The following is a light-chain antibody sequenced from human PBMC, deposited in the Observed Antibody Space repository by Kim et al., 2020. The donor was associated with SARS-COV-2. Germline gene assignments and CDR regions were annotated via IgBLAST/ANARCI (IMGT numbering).Light chain of an antibody. CDR3: QQRNNWPRVT. Sequence: EVVLTQSPDTLSLSPGERATLSCRASQSVSRYLAWYQQKPGQAPRLLIYDASNRATGIPARFSGSGSGTDFTLTISSLEPDDFAVYYCQQRNNWPRVTFGQGTRLEIK. V-gene: IGKV3-11*01. J-gene: IGKJ5*01. CDR1: QSVSRY. CDR2: DAS.